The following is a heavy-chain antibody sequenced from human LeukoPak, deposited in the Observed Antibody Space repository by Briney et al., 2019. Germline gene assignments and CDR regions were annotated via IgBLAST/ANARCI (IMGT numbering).Heavy chain of an antibody. Sequence: PSETLSLTCTVSGSSIRSVYWSWVRQSAGKGLEWIGRIYATDLTNYNPSLKSRVTLSVDMSNNELSLTLKSVTAADTAVYYCARGFGSGTSPIDLWGQGALVTVSS. J-gene: IGHJ5*02. CDR2: IYATDLT. V-gene: IGHV4-4*07. D-gene: IGHD3-10*01. CDR3: ARGFGSGTSPIDL. CDR1: GSSIRSVY.